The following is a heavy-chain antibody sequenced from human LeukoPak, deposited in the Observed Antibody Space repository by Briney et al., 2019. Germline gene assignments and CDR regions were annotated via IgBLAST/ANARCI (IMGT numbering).Heavy chain of an antibody. CDR1: GFTFTSYW. J-gene: IGHJ6*02. CDR2: INSDGSAT. V-gene: IGHV3-74*01. Sequence: GGSLRLSCAASGFTFTSYWMSWVRQAPGKGLMWVSQINSDGSATSCADPVKGRCTISRDNAKNMLYLEMNSLRVEDTAVYFCTRDHGLDVWGQGTTVTVSS. CDR3: TRDHGLDV.